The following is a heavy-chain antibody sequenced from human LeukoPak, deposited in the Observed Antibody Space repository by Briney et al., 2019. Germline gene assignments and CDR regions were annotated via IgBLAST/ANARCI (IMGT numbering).Heavy chain of an antibody. Sequence: PGGSLRLSCTASGFTFGDYAMSWVRQAPGKGLEWVGFIRSKAYGGTTEYAASVKGRFTISRDDSKSIAYLQMNSLKTEDTAVYYCTRENPSNYDAFDIWGQGTMVTVSS. V-gene: IGHV3-49*04. CDR2: IRSKAYGGTT. CDR1: GFTFGDYA. D-gene: IGHD4-11*01. CDR3: TRENPSNYDAFDI. J-gene: IGHJ3*02.